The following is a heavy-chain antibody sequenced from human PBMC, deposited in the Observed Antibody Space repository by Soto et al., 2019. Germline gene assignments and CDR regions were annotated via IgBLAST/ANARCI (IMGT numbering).Heavy chain of an antibody. V-gene: IGHV3-23*01. D-gene: IGHD6-19*01. CDR1: GFTFSSYA. CDR3: AKGGAVAVPGGDAFDI. CDR2: ISGSGGST. Sequence: GESLKISCAASGFTFSSYAMSWVRQAPGKGLEWVSAISGSGGSTYYADSVKGRFTISRDNSKNTLYLQMNSLRAEDTAVYYCAKGGAVAVPGGDAFDIWGQGTMVTVSS. J-gene: IGHJ3*02.